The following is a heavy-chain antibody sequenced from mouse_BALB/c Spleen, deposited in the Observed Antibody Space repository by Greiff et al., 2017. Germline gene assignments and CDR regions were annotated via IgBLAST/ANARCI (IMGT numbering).Heavy chain of an antibody. CDR2: ISSGGGST. V-gene: IGHV5-12-1*01. J-gene: IGHJ4*01. CDR1: GFAFSSYD. Sequence: EVQRVESGGGLVKPGGSLKLSCAASGFAFSSYDMSWVRQTPEKRLEWVAYISSGGGSTYYPDTVKGRFTISRDNAKNTLYLQMSSLKSEDTAMYYCARQTYYGHYYAMDYWGQGTSVTVSS. CDR3: ARQTYYGHYYAMDY. D-gene: IGHD1-2*01.